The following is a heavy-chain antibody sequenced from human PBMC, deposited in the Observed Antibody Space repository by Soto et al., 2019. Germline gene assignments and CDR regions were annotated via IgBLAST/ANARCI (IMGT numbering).Heavy chain of an antibody. CDR1: GFTFSSYS. CDR2: ISSSSSYI. V-gene: IGHV3-21*01. D-gene: IGHD6-19*01. CDR3: ARASGDSSGWFYYYMDV. J-gene: IGHJ6*03. Sequence: EVQLVESRGGLVKPGGSLRLSCAASGFTFSSYSMNWVRQAPGKGLEWVSSISSSSSYIYYADSVKGRFTISRDNAKNSLYLQMNSLRAEDTAVYYCARASGDSSGWFYYYMDVWGKGTTVTVSS.